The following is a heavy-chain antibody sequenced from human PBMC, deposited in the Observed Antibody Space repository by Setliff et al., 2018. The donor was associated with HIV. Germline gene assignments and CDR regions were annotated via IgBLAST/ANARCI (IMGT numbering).Heavy chain of an antibody. D-gene: IGHD2-21*02. CDR3: ASAGGGNSGTRWFDY. J-gene: IGHJ4*02. V-gene: IGHV3-21*01. CDR2: ITTDSNYI. CDR1: GFTLSTFS. Sequence: SLKISCAVSGFTLSTFSMSWVRQAPGKGPEWVSSITTDSNYIYHADSVKGRFTVSRDNAKNSLYLHMNNLRAEDTAVYYCASAGGGNSGTRWFDYWGQGALVTVSS.